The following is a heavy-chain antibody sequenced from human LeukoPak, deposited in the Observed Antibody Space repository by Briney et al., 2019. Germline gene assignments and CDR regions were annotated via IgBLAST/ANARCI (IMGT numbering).Heavy chain of an antibody. CDR1: GYSFTSYW. Sequence: GESLKISCKGSGYSFTSYWIGWVRQMPGKGLEWMGIIYPGDSDTRYSPSFQGQVTISADKSISTAYLQWSSLKASDTAMYYCARSRYDDSSGPPAFDIWGQGTMVTVSS. CDR3: ARSRYDDSSGPPAFDI. J-gene: IGHJ3*02. D-gene: IGHD3-22*01. V-gene: IGHV5-51*01. CDR2: IYPGDSDT.